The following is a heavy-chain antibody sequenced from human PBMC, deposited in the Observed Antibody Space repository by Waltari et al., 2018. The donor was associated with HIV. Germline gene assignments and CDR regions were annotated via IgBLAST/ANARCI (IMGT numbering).Heavy chain of an antibody. CDR2: ISSSSSYI. CDR3: ARDPRGTGELSDV. Sequence: EVQLVESGGGLVKPGGSLRLSCAASGFTFSSYSMNWVRQAPGKGLEWVSSISSSSSYIYYADSVKGRFTIARDNAKNSLYLQMNSLRAEDTAGYYCARDPRGTGELSDVWGQGTTVTVSS. CDR1: GFTFSSYS. D-gene: IGHD3-16*02. V-gene: IGHV3-21*01. J-gene: IGHJ6*02.